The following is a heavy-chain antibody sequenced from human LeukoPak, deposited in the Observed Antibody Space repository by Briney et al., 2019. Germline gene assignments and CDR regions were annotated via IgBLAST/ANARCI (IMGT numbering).Heavy chain of an antibody. CDR1: GYTFTSYG. Sequence: GASVKVSCKASGYTFTSYGISWVRQAPGQGLEWMGWIIPIFGTANYAQKFQGRVTITADESTSTAYMELSSLRSEDTAVYYCARDKLEGEPFDYWGQGTLVTVSS. CDR3: ARDKLEGEPFDY. J-gene: IGHJ4*02. CDR2: IIPIFGTA. V-gene: IGHV1-69*13. D-gene: IGHD1-1*01.